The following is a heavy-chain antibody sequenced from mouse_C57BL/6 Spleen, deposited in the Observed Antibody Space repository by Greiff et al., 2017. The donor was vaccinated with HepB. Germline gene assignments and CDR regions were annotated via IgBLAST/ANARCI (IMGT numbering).Heavy chain of an antibody. CDR3: ASGGCYVPWYFDF. V-gene: IGHV1-26*01. Sequence: VQLQQSGPELVKPGASVKISCKASGYTFTDYYMNWVKQSHGKSLEWIGDINPNNGGTSYNQKFKGKATLTVDKSSSTAYMELRSLTSEAAAVYCCASGGCYVPWYFDFWGTGTTVTVSS. J-gene: IGHJ1*03. CDR1: GYTFTDYY. D-gene: IGHD3-3*01. CDR2: INPNNGGT.